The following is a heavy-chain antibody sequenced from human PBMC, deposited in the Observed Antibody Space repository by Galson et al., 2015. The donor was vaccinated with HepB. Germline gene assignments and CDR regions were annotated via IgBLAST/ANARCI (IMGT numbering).Heavy chain of an antibody. CDR3: AALVRTASYWYFDL. V-gene: IGHV3-23*01. CDR1: GFTFANYA. D-gene: IGHD1-1*01. CDR2: ITGSGDGT. Sequence: SLRLSCAASGFTFANYALTWVRRAPGKGLEWVSTITGSGDGTFYAESVKGRFTISRDNSKNTLYLQMDSLRADDTAVYYCAALVRTASYWYFDLWGRGTLVTVSS. J-gene: IGHJ2*01.